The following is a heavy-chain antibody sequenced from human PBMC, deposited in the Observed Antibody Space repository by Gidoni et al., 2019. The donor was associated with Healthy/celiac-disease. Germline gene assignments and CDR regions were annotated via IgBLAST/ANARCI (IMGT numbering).Heavy chain of an antibody. CDR3: ARGHQLLTQFDY. D-gene: IGHD2-2*01. J-gene: IGHJ4*02. CDR2: INSEGSST. Sequence: EVQLVESGGGLVQPGGSLRLSCAASGFTCSSYWMHWVRQAPGKGLVWVARINSEGSSTSDADSVKGRFTISRDNAKNTLYLQMNSLRAEDTAVYYCARGHQLLTQFDYWGQGTLVTVSS. CDR1: GFTCSSYW. V-gene: IGHV3-74*01.